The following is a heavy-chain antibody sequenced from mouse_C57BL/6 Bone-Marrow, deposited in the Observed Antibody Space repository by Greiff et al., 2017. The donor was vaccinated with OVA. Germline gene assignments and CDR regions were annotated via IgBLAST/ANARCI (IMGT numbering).Heavy chain of an antibody. CDR1: GYTFTSYW. Sequence: VQLQQSGAELVRPGTSVKLSCKASGYTFTSYWMHWVKQRPGQGLEWIGVIDPSDSYTNYNQKFKGKATLTVDTSSSTAYMQLSSLTSEDSAVYYCAREMFYYAMDYWGQGTSVTVSS. CDR3: AREMFYYAMDY. J-gene: IGHJ4*01. V-gene: IGHV1-59*01. CDR2: IDPSDSYT.